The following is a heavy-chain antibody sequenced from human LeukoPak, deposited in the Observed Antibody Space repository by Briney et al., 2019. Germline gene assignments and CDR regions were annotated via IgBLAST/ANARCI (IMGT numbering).Heavy chain of an antibody. CDR2: IYSGGSL. Sequence: GGSLRLSCAASGFTFSSNYMSWVRQAQGKGLEWVSMIYSGGSLYYAESVEGRFTTSRDKCQNTLYLEMNSLRAEHTGLYYCTRNPFYGSGLGYFVLWGRGTLVTVSS. J-gene: IGHJ2*01. V-gene: IGHV3-53*01. D-gene: IGHD3-10*01. CDR1: GFTFSSNY. CDR3: TRNPFYGSGLGYFVL.